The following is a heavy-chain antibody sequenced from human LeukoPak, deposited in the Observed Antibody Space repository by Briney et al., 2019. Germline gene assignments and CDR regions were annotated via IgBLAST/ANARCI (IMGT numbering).Heavy chain of an antibody. V-gene: IGHV3-74*01. D-gene: IGHD3-22*01. CDR1: GFILDDYA. J-gene: IGHJ4*02. CDR2: TNSDDSRT. CDR3: ARGLVHDTSGYYSDY. Sequence: PGGSLRLSCVISGFILDDYAMHWVRQAPGKGLVWVSRTNSDDSRTTYADSVKGRFTISRDNAKNTLYLQMNSLRAEDTAVYYCARGLVHDTSGYYSDYWGQGTLVTVSS.